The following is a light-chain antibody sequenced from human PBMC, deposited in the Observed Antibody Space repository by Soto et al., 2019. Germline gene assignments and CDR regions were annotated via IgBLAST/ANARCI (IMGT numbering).Light chain of an antibody. V-gene: IGKV1-39*01. Sequence: DLQMTQSPSSLSASVGDRVTITCRASQNISSCSSSDQQKAGEPPTLLINTAYKLPRGVPSRFXGSASGTDIXLTIDGLQPEDFAVYYCQQSYITHPITFGQGTRLEIK. CDR3: QQSYITHPIT. J-gene: IGKJ5*01. CDR1: QNISSC. CDR2: TAY.